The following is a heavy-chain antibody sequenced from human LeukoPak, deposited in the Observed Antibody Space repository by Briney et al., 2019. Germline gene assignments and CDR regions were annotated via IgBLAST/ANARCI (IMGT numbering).Heavy chain of an antibody. J-gene: IGHJ4*02. CDR2: IKQDGSEK. V-gene: IGHV3-7*03. Sequence: PGGSLRLSCAASGFTFSSYWMTWVRQAPGKGLEWVANIKQDGSEKYYVDSVKGRFTISRDNANNSLCLQLNSLRAEDTAVYYCSWTTVGGYWGQGTLVTVSS. CDR1: GFTFSSYW. CDR3: SWTTVGGY. D-gene: IGHD2/OR15-2a*01.